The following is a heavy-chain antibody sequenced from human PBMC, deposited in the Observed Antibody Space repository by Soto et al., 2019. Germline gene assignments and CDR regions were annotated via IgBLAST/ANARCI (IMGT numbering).Heavy chain of an antibody. CDR1: GFSLSTSGVG. CDR3: AHRRMVRGVLRMDV. V-gene: IGHV2-5*02. CDR2: IYWDDDK. J-gene: IGHJ6*02. D-gene: IGHD3-10*01. Sequence: QITLKESGPPLVKPTQTLTLTCTFSGFSLSTSGVGVGWIRQPPGKALEWLALIYWDDDKRYSPSLKSRLTITKDTSKNQVVLTMTNMDPVDTATYYCAHRRMVRGVLRMDVWGQGTTVTVSS.